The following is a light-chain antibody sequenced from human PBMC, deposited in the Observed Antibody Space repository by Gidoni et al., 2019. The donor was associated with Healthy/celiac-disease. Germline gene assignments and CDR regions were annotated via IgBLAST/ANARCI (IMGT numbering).Light chain of an antibody. CDR2: QDS. CDR1: KLGDKY. Sequence: SYEPPQPPPVSVPPGQTASITCSGDKLGDKYACWYQQKPGQFPVLVIYQDSKRPSGIPERFSGSNSGNTATLTISGTQAMDEADYYCQAWDSSTYVFGTGTKVTV. V-gene: IGLV3-1*01. J-gene: IGLJ1*01. CDR3: QAWDSSTYV.